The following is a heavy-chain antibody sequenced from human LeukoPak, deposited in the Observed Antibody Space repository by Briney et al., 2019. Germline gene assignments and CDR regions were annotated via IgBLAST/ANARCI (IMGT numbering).Heavy chain of an antibody. Sequence: GGSLRLSCAASGFIFSSYAMHWVRQAPGKGLEWVATIKPDGSAQYYVDSVEGRFTISRDNAKNSLFLQINSLRAEDTAVYYCANGGTYSSGPWGQGTLVTVSS. V-gene: IGHV3-7*01. CDR2: IKPDGSAQ. D-gene: IGHD3-22*01. CDR1: GFIFSSYA. J-gene: IGHJ5*02. CDR3: ANGGTYSSGP.